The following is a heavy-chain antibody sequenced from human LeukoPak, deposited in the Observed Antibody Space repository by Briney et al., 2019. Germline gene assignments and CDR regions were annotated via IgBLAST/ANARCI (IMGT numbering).Heavy chain of an antibody. D-gene: IGHD3-22*01. V-gene: IGHV4-59*11. CDR3: ARVRALSYYDSSGDFYYFDY. CDR1: GGSIRSHY. CDR2: MFYSGST. J-gene: IGHJ4*02. Sequence: SETLSLTCTVSGGSIRSHYWSWLRQPPGKGLEGIGYMFYSGSTNYNPSLKTRVTISVDTSKTQFSLNLSSVTAADTPVYYCARVRALSYYDSSGDFYYFDYWGQGILVTVSS.